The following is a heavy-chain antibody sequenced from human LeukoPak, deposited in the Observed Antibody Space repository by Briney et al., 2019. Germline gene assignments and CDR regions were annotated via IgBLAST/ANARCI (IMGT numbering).Heavy chain of an antibody. CDR1: GFTVITND. D-gene: IGHD1-14*01. Sequence: QPRGSLRLSCAASGFTVITNDMTWVRQAPGKGLEWVSVLYSDGNTKYADSVQGRFTISRDNSKNTLYLEMNSLSPDDTAVYYCARGVEPLAANTLAYWGQGTLVTVSS. CDR3: ARGVEPLAANTLAY. CDR2: LYSDGNT. J-gene: IGHJ4*02. V-gene: IGHV3-53*01.